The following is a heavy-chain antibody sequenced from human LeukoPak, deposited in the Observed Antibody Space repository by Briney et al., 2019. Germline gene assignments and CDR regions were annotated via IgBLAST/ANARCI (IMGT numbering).Heavy chain of an antibody. CDR2: ISAYNGNT. D-gene: IGHD3-16*01. CDR1: GYTYTSSG. CDR3: ARGEDIDY. V-gene: IGHV1-18*01. J-gene: IGHJ4*02. Sequence: GASLKVSCKASGYTYTSSGISWGREAPGEGLEWMGWISAYNGNTNYAQKLQGRVTMTRDTSTSTAYMELRSLRSDDTAVYYCARGEDIDYWGQGTLVTVSS.